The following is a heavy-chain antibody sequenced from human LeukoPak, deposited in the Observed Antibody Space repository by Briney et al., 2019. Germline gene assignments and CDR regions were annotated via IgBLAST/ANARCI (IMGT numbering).Heavy chain of an antibody. Sequence: SVKVSCKASGGTFSSYAISWVRQAPGQGLEWMGGIIPIFGTANYAQKFQGRVTITTDESTSTAYMELSSLRSEDTAVYYCARGGGDVTILGVAPYYFDYWGQGTLVTVSS. V-gene: IGHV1-69*05. CDR1: GGTFSSYA. D-gene: IGHD3-3*01. CDR2: IIPIFGTA. J-gene: IGHJ4*02. CDR3: ARGGGDVTILGVAPYYFDY.